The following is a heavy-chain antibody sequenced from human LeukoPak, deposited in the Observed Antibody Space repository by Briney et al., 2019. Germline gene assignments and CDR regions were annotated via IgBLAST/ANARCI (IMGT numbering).Heavy chain of an antibody. CDR3: ARDSLGASDAFDI. Sequence: SETLSLTCTVSGGSISSYYWSWMRQPAGKGLEWIGRIYNSGSTNYNPSLKSRVTMSIDTSKNQFSLKLSSVTAADTAVYYCARDSLGASDAFDIWGQGTMVTVSS. D-gene: IGHD3-16*01. V-gene: IGHV4-4*07. CDR1: GGSISSYY. CDR2: IYNSGST. J-gene: IGHJ3*02.